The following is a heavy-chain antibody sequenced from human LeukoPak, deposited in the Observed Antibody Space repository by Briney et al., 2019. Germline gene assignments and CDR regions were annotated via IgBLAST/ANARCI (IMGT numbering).Heavy chain of an antibody. CDR2: IYFDGST. Sequence: SETLSLTCTVSGGSISNSYWSWIRQPPGKGLEWIGYIYFDGSTNYNPSLKSRLTISLDTSKNHISLKLSSVTAADTALYYCARAGNDWNTGYYFDYWGQGTLVTVSS. D-gene: IGHD1/OR15-1a*01. CDR1: GGSISNSY. CDR3: ARAGNDWNTGYYFDY. J-gene: IGHJ4*02. V-gene: IGHV4-59*01.